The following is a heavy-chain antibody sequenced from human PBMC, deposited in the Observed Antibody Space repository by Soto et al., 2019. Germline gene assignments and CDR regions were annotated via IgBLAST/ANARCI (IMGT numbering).Heavy chain of an antibody. CDR1: GGSISSGGYY. J-gene: IGHJ4*02. CDR3: ARELLVSGGSFARYYFDY. V-gene: IGHV4-31*03. CDR2: IYYSGIT. D-gene: IGHD2-15*01. Sequence: SETLSLTCTVSGGSISSGGYYWSWIRQHPGKGLEWIGYIYYSGITYYNPSLKSRVTISVDTSKNQFSLKLSSVTAADTAVYYCARELLVSGGSFARYYFDYWGQGTLVTVSS.